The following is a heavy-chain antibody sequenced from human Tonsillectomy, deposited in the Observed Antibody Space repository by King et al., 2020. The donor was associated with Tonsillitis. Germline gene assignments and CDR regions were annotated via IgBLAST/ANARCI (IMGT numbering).Heavy chain of an antibody. Sequence: ITLKESGPTLVKPTQTLTLTCSFSGFSLSTTLVGVAWIRQPPGKALEWLALIYWDDDKRYSASLKTRLTITKDTSKNQVVLTMTNMDPVDTATYYCANARGGGNSPLFDYWGQGTLVTVSS. J-gene: IGHJ4*02. D-gene: IGHD4-23*01. V-gene: IGHV2-5*02. CDR1: GFSLSTTLVG. CDR3: ANARGGGNSPLFDY. CDR2: IYWDDDK.